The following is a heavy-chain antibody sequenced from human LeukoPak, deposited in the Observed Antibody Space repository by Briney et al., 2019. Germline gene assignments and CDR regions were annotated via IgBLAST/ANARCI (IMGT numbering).Heavy chain of an antibody. CDR3: ARHEGPASYSSSWYFDY. J-gene: IGHJ4*02. Sequence: SETLSLTCTVSGGSISSYYWSWIRQPPGKGLEWIGYIYYSGSTNYNPSLKSRGTISVDTSKNQFSLKLSSVTAADTAVYYCARHEGPASYSSSWYFDYWGQGTLVTVSS. V-gene: IGHV4-59*08. CDR1: GGSISSYY. D-gene: IGHD6-13*01. CDR2: IYYSGST.